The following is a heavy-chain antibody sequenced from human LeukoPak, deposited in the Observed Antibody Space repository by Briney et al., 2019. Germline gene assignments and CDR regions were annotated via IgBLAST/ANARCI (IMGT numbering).Heavy chain of an antibody. V-gene: IGHV3-48*04. CDR2: ISAISSSST. Sequence: GRSLRLSCAASGFTFSSYSMNWVRQAPGKGLEWVSYISAISSSSTYYADSVKGRFTISRDNAKNSLYLQMNSLRAEDTAVYYCARDLSGITGYTYGRGIDYWGQGTLVTVSS. D-gene: IGHD5-18*01. J-gene: IGHJ4*02. CDR1: GFTFSSYS. CDR3: ARDLSGITGYTYGRGIDY.